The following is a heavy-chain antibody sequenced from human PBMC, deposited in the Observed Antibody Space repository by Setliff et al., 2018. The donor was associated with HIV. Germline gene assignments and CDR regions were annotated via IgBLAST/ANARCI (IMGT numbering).Heavy chain of an antibody. CDR3: ARDAGPHYGSGPPLEY. CDR1: GGSFSSYH. CDR2: IYASGST. Sequence: SETLSLTCTVSGGSFSSYHWSWIRHRAGKGLEWIGHIYASGSTKYNPSLKSRLTMSIDTSKNQFSLKLSSVTATDTAVYYCARDAGPHYGSGPPLEYWGQGIQVTVSS. V-gene: IGHV4-4*07. J-gene: IGHJ4*02. D-gene: IGHD3-10*01.